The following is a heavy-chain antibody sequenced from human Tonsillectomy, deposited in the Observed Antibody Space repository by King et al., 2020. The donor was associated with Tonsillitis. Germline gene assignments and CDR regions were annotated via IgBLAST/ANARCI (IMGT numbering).Heavy chain of an antibody. CDR3: AKDRRIFQNWFDP. CDR1: GFTFSSYA. CDR2: ISGRGGST. V-gene: IGHV3-23*04. Sequence: QLVESGGGLVQPGGSLSISCAASGFTFSSYAMSWFRQAPGKGLEWVSAISGRGGSTYYADSVKGRFTISRDNSKNTLYLQMNSLRAEDTAVYYCAKDRRIFQNWFDPWGQGTLVTVSS. D-gene: IGHD3-3*01. J-gene: IGHJ5*02.